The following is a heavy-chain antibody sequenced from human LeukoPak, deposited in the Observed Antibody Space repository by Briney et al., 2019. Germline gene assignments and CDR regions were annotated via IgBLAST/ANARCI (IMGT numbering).Heavy chain of an antibody. D-gene: IGHD3-10*01. Sequence: SETLSLTCAVYGGSFSGYYWSWIRQPPGKGLEWIGEINHSGSTNYNPSLKSRVTISVDTSKSQFSLKLSSVTAADTAVYYCARGQFYGSGSYPTYYYYYYGMDVWGQGTTVTVSS. CDR3: ARGQFYGSGSYPTYYYYYYGMDV. CDR1: GGSFSGYY. V-gene: IGHV4-34*01. CDR2: INHSGST. J-gene: IGHJ6*02.